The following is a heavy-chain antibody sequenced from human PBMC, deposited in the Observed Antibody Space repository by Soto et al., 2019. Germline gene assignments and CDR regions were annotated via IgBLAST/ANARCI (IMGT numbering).Heavy chain of an antibody. CDR3: AVGSQRSPVGGRYYYYYYMDV. J-gene: IGHJ6*03. D-gene: IGHD3-16*01. Sequence: SETLSLTCAVYGGSFSGYYWSWIRQPPGKGLEWIGEINHSGSTNYNPSLKSRVTISVDTSKNQFSLKLSSVTAADTAVYYCAVGSQRSPVGGRYYYYYYMDVWGKGTTVTVSS. V-gene: IGHV4-34*01. CDR2: INHSGST. CDR1: GGSFSGYY.